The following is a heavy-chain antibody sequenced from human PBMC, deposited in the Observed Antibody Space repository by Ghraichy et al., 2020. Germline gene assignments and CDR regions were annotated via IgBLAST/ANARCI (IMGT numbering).Heavy chain of an antibody. CDR2: ISSSSSYI. J-gene: IGHJ3*02. CDR1: GFTFSSYS. V-gene: IGHV3-21*01. Sequence: GALRLSCAASGFTFSSYSMNWVRQAPGKGLEWVSSISSSSSYIYYADSVKGRFTISRDNAKNSLYLQMNSLRAEDTAVYYCARGRRKYYYDSSGYSDAFDIWGQGTMVTVSS. CDR3: ARGRRKYYYDSSGYSDAFDI. D-gene: IGHD3-22*01.